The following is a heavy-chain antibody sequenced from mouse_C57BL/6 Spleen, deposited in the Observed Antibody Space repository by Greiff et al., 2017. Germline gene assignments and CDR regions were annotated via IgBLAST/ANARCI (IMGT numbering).Heavy chain of an antibody. CDR2: INPSNGGT. CDR3: ARGATEVATRRFDY. D-gene: IGHD1-1*01. CDR1: GYTFTSYW. Sequence: QVQLKQPGTELVKPGASVKLSCKASGYTFTSYWMHWVKQRPGQGLEWIGNINPSNGGTNYNEKFKSKATLTVDKSSSTAYMQLSSLTSEDSAVYYCARGATEVATRRFDYWGQGTTLTVSS. V-gene: IGHV1-53*01. J-gene: IGHJ2*01.